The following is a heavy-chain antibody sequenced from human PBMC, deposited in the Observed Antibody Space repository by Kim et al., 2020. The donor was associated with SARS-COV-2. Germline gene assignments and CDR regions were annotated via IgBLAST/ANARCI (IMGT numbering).Heavy chain of an antibody. CDR1: GFSFNFFG. D-gene: IGHD3-22*01. V-gene: IGHV3-33*05. Sequence: GGSLRLSCAASGFSFNFFGIHWVRQAPGKGLEWVAAISNDGSEEYYVDSGKGRFTISRDNSKHILYLQMNSLRVEDTAVYYCAMPYSSGWWGGLEYLGQGALVTVSS. CDR3: AMPYSSGWWGGLEY. CDR2: ISNDGSEE. J-gene: IGHJ4*02.